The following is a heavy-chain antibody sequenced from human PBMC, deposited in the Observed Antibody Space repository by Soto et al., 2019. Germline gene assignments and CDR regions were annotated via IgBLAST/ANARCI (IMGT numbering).Heavy chain of an antibody. CDR3: ARARSSSWYVVGHY. J-gene: IGHJ4*02. CDR1: GFTFSSYS. D-gene: IGHD6-13*01. CDR2: ISSSSSYI. V-gene: IGHV3-21*01. Sequence: VGSLRLSCAASGFTFSSYSMNWVRQAPGKGLEWVSSISSSSSYIYYADSVKGRFTIPRDNAKNSLYLQMNSLRAEDTAVYYCARARSSSWYVVGHYWGQGTLVTISS.